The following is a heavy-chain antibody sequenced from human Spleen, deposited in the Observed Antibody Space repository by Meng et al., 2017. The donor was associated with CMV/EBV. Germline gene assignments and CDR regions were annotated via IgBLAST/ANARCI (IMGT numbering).Heavy chain of an antibody. D-gene: IGHD3-3*01. CDR2: MNPNSGNT. V-gene: IGHV1-8*01. J-gene: IGHJ6*02. CDR3: ARGGDFWSGSWYYGMDV. Sequence: ASVKVSCKASGYTFTSYDINWVRQATGQGLEWMGWMNPNSGNTGYAQKFQGRVTMTRNTSISTAYMELSSLRSEDTAVYYCARGGDFWSGSWYYGMDVWGQGTTVTVSS. CDR1: GYTFTSYD.